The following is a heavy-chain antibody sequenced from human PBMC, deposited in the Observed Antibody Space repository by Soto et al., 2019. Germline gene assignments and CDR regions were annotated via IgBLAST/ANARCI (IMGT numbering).Heavy chain of an antibody. CDR3: ASIFHTTGDYGDSYYFDY. V-gene: IGHV4-59*08. J-gene: IGHJ4*02. Sequence: QVQLQESGPGLVKPSETLSLTCTVSGGSISSYYWSWIRQPPGKGLEWIGYIYYSGSTNYNPSLKSRVTISVDTSKNQFSLKLSSVTAADTAVYYCASIFHTTGDYGDSYYFDYWGQGTLVTVSS. CDR2: IYYSGST. D-gene: IGHD4-17*01. CDR1: GGSISSYY.